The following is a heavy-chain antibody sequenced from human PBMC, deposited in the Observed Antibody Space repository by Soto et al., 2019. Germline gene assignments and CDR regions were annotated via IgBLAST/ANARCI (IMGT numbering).Heavy chain of an antibody. J-gene: IGHJ4*02. D-gene: IGHD2-15*01. CDR1: GGTFSTYA. V-gene: IGHV1-69*01. CDR2: IIPMFGTA. CDR3: ARGWETGRTATPFAY. Sequence: QVQLVQSGAEVKKPGSSVKVSCKASGGTFSTYAITWVRQAPGQGLEWMGGIIPMFGTANYAQKFRGRVTVTADESTSTARMELSSLRSEDTAVYYCARGWETGRTATPFAYWGQGTLVTVSS.